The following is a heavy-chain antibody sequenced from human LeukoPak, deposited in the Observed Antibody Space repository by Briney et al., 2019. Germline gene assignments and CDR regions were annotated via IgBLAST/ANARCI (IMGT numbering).Heavy chain of an antibody. CDR2: IYYSGST. J-gene: IGHJ5*02. Sequence: SETLSLTCTVSGGSISNYYWSWIRQPPGKGLEWIGYIYYSGSTNYNPSLKSRVTISVDTSKNQFSLKLSSVTAADTAVYYCARETLDWFDPWGQGTLVTVSS. CDR3: ARETLDWFDP. CDR1: GGSISNYY. V-gene: IGHV4-59*01.